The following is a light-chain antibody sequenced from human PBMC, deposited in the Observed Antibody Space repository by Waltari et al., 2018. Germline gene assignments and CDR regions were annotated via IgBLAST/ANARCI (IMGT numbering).Light chain of an antibody. CDR2: GAS. CDR3: QHYGT. Sequence: EIVLTQSPGTLSLSPGERATLSCRASQSVSSSFLAWYQQKPGQAPRLLIYGASSRATGIPDRFSGSASGTDFTPTISRLEPEDFAVFYCQHYGTFGQGTMVEIK. J-gene: IGKJ1*01. CDR1: QSVSSSF. V-gene: IGKV3-20*01.